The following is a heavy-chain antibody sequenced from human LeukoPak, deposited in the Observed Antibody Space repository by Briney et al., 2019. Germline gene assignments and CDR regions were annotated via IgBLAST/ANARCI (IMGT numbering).Heavy chain of an antibody. CDR1: GFTFSSYA. V-gene: IGHV3-23*01. CDR3: AKEPYYYDSSGYFPIPPLDY. J-gene: IGHJ4*02. Sequence: PGGSLRLSCAASGFTFSSYAMSWVRQGPGKGLEWVSGISGSGGSTYYADSVKGRFTISRDNSKNTLYLQMNSLRAEDTAVYYCAKEPYYYDSSGYFPIPPLDYWGQGTLVTVSS. D-gene: IGHD3-22*01. CDR2: ISGSGGST.